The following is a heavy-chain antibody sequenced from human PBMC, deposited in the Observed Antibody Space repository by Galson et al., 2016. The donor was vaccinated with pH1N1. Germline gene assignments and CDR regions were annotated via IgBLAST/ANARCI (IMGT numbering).Heavy chain of an antibody. CDR1: GYTFTTSY. D-gene: IGHD1-26*01. J-gene: IGHJ4*02. Sequence: SVKVSCKASGYTFTTSYIHWVRQAPGEGPEWMGVIDPSNGGTTYAQTFQARVTMNRDKSTSTVYLDLSRLRSEDTSVFYCTRDLGRHREFWGQGTLVTVSS. CDR3: TRDLGRHREF. CDR2: IDPSNGGT. V-gene: IGHV1-46*01.